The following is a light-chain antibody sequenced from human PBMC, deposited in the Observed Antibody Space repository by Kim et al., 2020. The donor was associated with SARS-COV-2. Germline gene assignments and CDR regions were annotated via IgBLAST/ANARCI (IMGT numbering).Light chain of an antibody. CDR1: NMGNKY. CDR3: QASDGNTMV. J-gene: IGLJ3*02. V-gene: IGLV3-1*01. CDR2: QDT. Sequence: GSPGKIARITCASDNMGNKYVCWYWEKAAQSPVQDIYQDTIRPSERPERFSGSNSGNTATMTITGNQAVDEADYYCQASDGNTMVFGGGTRLTVL.